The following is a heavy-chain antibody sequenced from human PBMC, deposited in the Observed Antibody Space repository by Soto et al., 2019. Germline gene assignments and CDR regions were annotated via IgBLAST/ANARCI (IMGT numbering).Heavy chain of an antibody. Sequence: QVQLQQWGAGLLKPSETLSLTCAVYGGSFSGYYWSWIRQPPGKGLEWIGEINHSGSTNYNPSLKSRVTISVDTSKNQFSLKLSSVTAADTAVYYCARPPRCSSTSCYGGRGWFDPWGQGTLVTVSS. V-gene: IGHV4-34*01. D-gene: IGHD2-2*01. CDR3: ARPPRCSSTSCYGGRGWFDP. J-gene: IGHJ5*02. CDR2: INHSGST. CDR1: GGSFSGYY.